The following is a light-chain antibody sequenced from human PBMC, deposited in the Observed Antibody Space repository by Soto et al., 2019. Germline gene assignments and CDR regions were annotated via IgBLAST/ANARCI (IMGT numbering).Light chain of an antibody. CDR3: CSFAGSYTFWV. V-gene: IGLV2-11*01. CDR2: DVS. Sequence: QSVLTRPRSVSGSPGQSVTISCTGTSSDVGDYNYVSWYQQYPGKAPKLVIYDVSKRPSGVPDRFSGSKSGNTASLTISGLQAEDEADYYCCSFAGSYTFWVFGAGTTLTVL. CDR1: SSDVGDYNY. J-gene: IGLJ3*02.